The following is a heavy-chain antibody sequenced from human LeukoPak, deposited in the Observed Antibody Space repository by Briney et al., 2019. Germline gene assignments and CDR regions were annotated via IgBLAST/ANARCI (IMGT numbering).Heavy chain of an antibody. J-gene: IGHJ4*02. D-gene: IGHD1-26*01. V-gene: IGHV4-39*01. CDR1: GGSISSYY. Sequence: SETLSLTCTVSGGSISSYYWAWIRQPPGKGLEWVGSVYYTGDTYYYPSLKSRATLSIDTSKNQFSLKLSSMTAADTAMYYCARYSHSGAEDYWGQGTLVTVSS. CDR2: VYYTGDT. CDR3: ARYSHSGAEDY.